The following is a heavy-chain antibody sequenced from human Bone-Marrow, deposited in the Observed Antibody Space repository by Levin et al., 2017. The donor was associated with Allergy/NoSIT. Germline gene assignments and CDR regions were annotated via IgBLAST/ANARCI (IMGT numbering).Heavy chain of an antibody. D-gene: IGHD6-19*01. V-gene: IGHV3-30-3*01. CDR1: GFTFNTYP. CDR3: AREMAVPGTRIKGFFDF. CDR2: ISFDGSNE. Sequence: GGSLRLSCAASGFTFNTYPMHWVRQAPGKGLEWVAVISFDGSNEYYVDSVKGRFTISRDNSKNTLFLQVTSLRVEDTAVYYCAREMAVPGTRIKGFFDFWGQGTLVTVSS. J-gene: IGHJ4*02.